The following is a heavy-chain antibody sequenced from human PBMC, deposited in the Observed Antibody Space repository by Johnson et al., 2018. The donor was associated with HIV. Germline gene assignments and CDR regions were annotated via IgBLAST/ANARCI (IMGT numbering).Heavy chain of an antibody. D-gene: IGHD2-15*01. V-gene: IGHV3-11*04. CDR2: ISSSGSTI. CDR3: TKLVGYCSGGGCYTPGDI. CDR1: GFTFSDYY. J-gene: IGHJ3*02. Sequence: QVHLVESGGGVVQPGGSLRLSCAASGFTFSDYYMSWIRQAPGKGLEWVSYISSSGSTIYYADSVKGRFTVSRDNAKNSLFLQMNSLRAEDTAMYYCTKLVGYCSGGGCYTPGDIWGQGTMVTVSS.